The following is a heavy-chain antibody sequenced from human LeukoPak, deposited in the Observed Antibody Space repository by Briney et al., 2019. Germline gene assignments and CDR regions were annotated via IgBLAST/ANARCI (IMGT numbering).Heavy chain of an antibody. CDR3: AKGYGESHFDS. Sequence: GGSLTLSCTASGFTLRSYGMHLVRQAPGKGLEWVAFIRYDGSIQYYAHSVKGRFTISRDNSNNTLYLQINTLRCDDTAVYFCAKGYGESHFDSWGQGTLVTVSS. J-gene: IGHJ4*02. D-gene: IGHD5-18*01. CDR2: IRYDGSIQ. V-gene: IGHV3-30*02. CDR1: GFTLRSYG.